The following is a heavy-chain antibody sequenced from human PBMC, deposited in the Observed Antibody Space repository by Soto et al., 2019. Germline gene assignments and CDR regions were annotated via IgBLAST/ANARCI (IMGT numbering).Heavy chain of an antibody. CDR2: TIPIFRTP. CDR1: VGTFNTFA. D-gene: IGHD5-12*01. J-gene: IGHJ6*02. CDR3: ARDKARQRLGANYYYAMDP. V-gene: IGHV1-69*12. Sequence: QVQLVQSGAEVKKPGSSVKVSCKASVGTFNTFAISWVRQAPGQGFVWLGGTIPIFRTPDYAQKSQGRVMIIAGESASQAYMVVSSLRSGDTAVYYCARDKARQRLGANYYYAMDPWGQGTTVTVSS.